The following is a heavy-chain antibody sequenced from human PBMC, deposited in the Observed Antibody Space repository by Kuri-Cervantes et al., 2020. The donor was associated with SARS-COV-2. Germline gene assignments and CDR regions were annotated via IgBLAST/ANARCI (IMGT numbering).Heavy chain of an antibody. Sequence: ESLKISCTVSGDSITTSPYYWAWVRQPPGKVLEWIGSFYYGGSTYENPSLKSRVTMSVDTSQNQFFLRLSSVTAADTAVYYCARGRGYSGWRLNWFDPWGQGTLVTVSS. J-gene: IGHJ5*02. V-gene: IGHV4-39*07. CDR1: GDSITTSPYY. CDR2: FYYGGST. CDR3: ARGRGYSGWRLNWFDP. D-gene: IGHD5-12*01.